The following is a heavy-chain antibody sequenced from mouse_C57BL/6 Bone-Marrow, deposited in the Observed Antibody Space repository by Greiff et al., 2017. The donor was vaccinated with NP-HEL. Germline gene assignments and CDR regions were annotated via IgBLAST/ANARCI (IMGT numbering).Heavy chain of an antibody. J-gene: IGHJ1*03. D-gene: IGHD3-2*02. CDR1: GYTFTSYW. Sequence: VQLQQSGAELVKPGASVKMSCKASGYTFTSYWITWVKQRPGQGLEWIGDIYPGSGSTNYNEKFKSKATLTVDTSSSTAYMQLSSLTSEDSAVYYCARSGGFPWYFDVWGTGTTVTVSS. CDR2: IYPGSGST. CDR3: ARSGGFPWYFDV. V-gene: IGHV1-55*01.